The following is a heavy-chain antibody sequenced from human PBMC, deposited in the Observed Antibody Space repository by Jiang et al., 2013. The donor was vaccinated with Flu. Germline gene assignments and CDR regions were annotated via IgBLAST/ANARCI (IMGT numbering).Heavy chain of an antibody. CDR1: GFTFSSYW. Sequence: GLVQPGGSLRLSCAASGFTFSSYWMSWVRQAPGKGLEWVANIKQDGSEKYYVDSVKGRFTISRDNAKNSLYLQMNSLRAEDTAVYYCARKLRSGSYFALDYWGQGTLVTVSS. V-gene: IGHV3-7*03. CDR2: IKQDGSEK. J-gene: IGHJ4*02. CDR3: ARKLRSGSYFALDY. D-gene: IGHD1-26*01.